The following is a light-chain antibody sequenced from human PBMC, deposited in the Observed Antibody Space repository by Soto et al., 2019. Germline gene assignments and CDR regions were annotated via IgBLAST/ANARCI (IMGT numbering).Light chain of an antibody. J-gene: IGKJ1*01. CDR1: QTISSW. V-gene: IGKV1-5*03. CDR3: QHYNSYSEA. Sequence: DIQMTQSPSSLSASVGDRVTITCRASQTISSWLAWYQQKPGKAPKLLIYKASTLKSGVPSRFSGSGSGTDFTLTISSLQPDELATYDCQHYNSYSEAFGQGTKVDIK. CDR2: KAS.